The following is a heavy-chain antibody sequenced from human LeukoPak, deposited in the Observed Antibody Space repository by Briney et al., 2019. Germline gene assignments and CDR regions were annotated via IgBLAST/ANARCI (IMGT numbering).Heavy chain of an antibody. CDR1: GFTFSNYD. Sequence: GGSLRLSCAASGFTFSNYDMTWVRQAPGKGLEWVSSISATTIYRFSAGSVRGRFTISRDNVENSLYLHMNDLRREGTAVYYCARIGLGRDAYNSFDYWGQGTLVIVSS. CDR2: ISATTIYR. CDR3: ARIGLGRDAYNSFDY. D-gene: IGHD5-24*01. V-gene: IGHV3-21*01. J-gene: IGHJ4*02.